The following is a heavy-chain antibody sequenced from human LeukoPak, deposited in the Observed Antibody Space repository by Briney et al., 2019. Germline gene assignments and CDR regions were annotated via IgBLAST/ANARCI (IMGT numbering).Heavy chain of an antibody. V-gene: IGHV1-18*01. CDR3: ARDYCSSTSCYFDY. Sequence: ASVNVSCKASDYTFSNYGISWVRQAPGQGLEWMGWISGYNGNTNYAQKLQGRVTMTTDTSTSTAYMELRSLRSDDTAVYYCARDYCSSTSCYFDYWGQGTLVTVSS. CDR1: DYTFSNYG. J-gene: IGHJ4*02. D-gene: IGHD2-2*01. CDR2: ISGYNGNT.